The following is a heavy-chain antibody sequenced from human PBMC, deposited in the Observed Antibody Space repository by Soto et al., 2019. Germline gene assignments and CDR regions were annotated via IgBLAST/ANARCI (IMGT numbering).Heavy chain of an antibody. CDR1: GGAIRNSIYY. V-gene: IGHV4-39*02. J-gene: IGHJ5*02. D-gene: IGHD3-10*01. CDR2: IYYDGSV. Sequence: SETLSLTCTVSGGAIRNSIYYWGWIRQPPGKGLEWIGTIYYDGSVAYSPSLKSRVTLSVDTSRNHFSVKINSVTAADTAVYYCASRQTYYYGSGTDLWGQGTLVTVSS. CDR3: ASRQTYYYGSGTDL.